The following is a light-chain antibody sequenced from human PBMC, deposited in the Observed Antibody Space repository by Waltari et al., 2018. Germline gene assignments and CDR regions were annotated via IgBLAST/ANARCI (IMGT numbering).Light chain of an antibody. J-gene: IGKJ1*01. V-gene: IGKV3-20*01. CDR3: QQYGSSPQT. CDR1: QRVSSSY. Sequence: DIVLTQSPAILALSPGERATLSCRASQRVSSSYLAWYQQKPGQAPRLLIYGASSRATGIPDRFSGSGSGTDFTLTISRLEPEDFAVYYCQQYGSSPQTFGQGTKVEIK. CDR2: GAS.